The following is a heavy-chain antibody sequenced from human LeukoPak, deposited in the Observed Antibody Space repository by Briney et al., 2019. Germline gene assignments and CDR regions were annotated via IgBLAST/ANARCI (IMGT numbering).Heavy chain of an antibody. D-gene: IGHD1-1*01. Sequence: GTSLRLSCVASGFTFADHAMHWVRRAPGQGLEWVTGINWDNDGIVYAASVRGRFTVSRDNAKNTLYLQMNRLRPEDTAFYYCARDDYNTLGYNFHYWGQGTLVTVSS. J-gene: IGHJ4*02. CDR1: GFTFADHA. CDR2: INWDNDGI. CDR3: ARDDYNTLGYNFHY. V-gene: IGHV3-9*01.